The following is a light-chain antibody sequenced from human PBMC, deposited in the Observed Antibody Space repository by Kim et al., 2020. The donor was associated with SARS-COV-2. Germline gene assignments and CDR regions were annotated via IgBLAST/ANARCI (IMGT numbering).Light chain of an antibody. V-gene: IGKV3-11*01. Sequence: PGERATLSCRASQSVGTYLAWYQQKPGQAPRLLIYDASNRATGNPARFSGSGSGTDFTLTISSLESEDFAVYYCQQRSNWPPALTFGGGTKVDIK. CDR3: QQRSNWPPALT. J-gene: IGKJ4*01. CDR2: DAS. CDR1: QSVGTY.